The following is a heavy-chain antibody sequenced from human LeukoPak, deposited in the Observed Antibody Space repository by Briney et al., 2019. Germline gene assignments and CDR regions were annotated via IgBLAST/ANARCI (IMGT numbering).Heavy chain of an antibody. CDR1: GGSISSSRDY. Sequence: SETLSLTCTVSGGSISSSRDYWGWIRQAPGKGLEWIGSIYYSGSTNYNPSLKSRVTISVDTSKIHFSLKLSSVTAADTAAYYCARHRGGFDLWGQGTMVTVSS. CDR2: IYYSGST. J-gene: IGHJ3*01. V-gene: IGHV4-39*07. CDR3: ARHRGGFDL. D-gene: IGHD2-15*01.